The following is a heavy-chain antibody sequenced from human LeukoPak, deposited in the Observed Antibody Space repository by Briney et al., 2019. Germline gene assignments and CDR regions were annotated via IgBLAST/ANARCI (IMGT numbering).Heavy chain of an antibody. J-gene: IGHJ4*02. Sequence: GGSLRLSCAASGFTFSSYAMHWVRQAPGKGLEWVAVISYDGSNKYYADSVKGRFTISRDNSKNTLYLQMNSLRAEDTAVYYCARDLGGPTTTGSLDYWGQGTLVTVSS. V-gene: IGHV3-30-3*01. CDR1: GFTFSSYA. CDR2: ISYDGSNK. CDR3: ARDLGGPTTTGSLDY. D-gene: IGHD2-8*01.